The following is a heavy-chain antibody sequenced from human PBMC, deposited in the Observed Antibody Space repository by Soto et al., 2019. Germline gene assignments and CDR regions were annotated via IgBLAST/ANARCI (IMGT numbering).Heavy chain of an antibody. Sequence: ETLSLTCTVCGASISGFSWSWIRKSAGKGLEWIGRIYATGTTDHNPSLKSRVMMSVDTSKKQFSLKLRSVTAADTAVYYCVRDGTKTLRDWFDHWGQGISVTVSS. CDR2: IYATGTT. CDR1: GASISGFS. D-gene: IGHD1-1*01. CDR3: VRDGTKTLRDWFDH. J-gene: IGHJ5*02. V-gene: IGHV4-4*07.